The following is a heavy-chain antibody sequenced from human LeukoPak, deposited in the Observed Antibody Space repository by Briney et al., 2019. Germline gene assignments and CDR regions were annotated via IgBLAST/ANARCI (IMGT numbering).Heavy chain of an antibody. Sequence: SETLSLTCAVYGGSFSGYYWSWIRQPPGKGLEWIGEINHSGSTNYNPSLKSRVTISVGTSKNQFSLKLSSVTAADTAVYYCASTMVRGVITLDHDYWGQGTLVTVSS. D-gene: IGHD3-10*01. J-gene: IGHJ4*02. V-gene: IGHV4-34*01. CDR3: ASTMVRGVITLDHDY. CDR1: GGSFSGYY. CDR2: INHSGST.